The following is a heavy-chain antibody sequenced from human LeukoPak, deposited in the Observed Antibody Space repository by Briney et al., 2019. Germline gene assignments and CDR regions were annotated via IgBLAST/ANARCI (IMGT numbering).Heavy chain of an antibody. D-gene: IGHD2-2*01. V-gene: IGHV4-4*07. CDR3: ARLSQEAAMVYYYYYGMDV. CDR2: IYTSGST. Sequence: SETLSLTCTVSGGSISSYYWSWIRQPAGKGLEWIGRIYTSGSTNYNPSLKSRVTISVDTSKNQFSLKLSSVTAADTAVYYCARLSQEAAMVYYYYYGMDVWGQGTTVTVSS. CDR1: GGSISSYY. J-gene: IGHJ6*02.